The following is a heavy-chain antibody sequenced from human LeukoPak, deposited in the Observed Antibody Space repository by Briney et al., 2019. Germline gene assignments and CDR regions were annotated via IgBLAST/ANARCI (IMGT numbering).Heavy chain of an antibody. CDR2: ISYDGSNK. V-gene: IGHV3-30*18. D-gene: IGHD3-22*01. Sequence: GGSLRLSCAASGFSFNTYGMHWVRQGLGKGLEWVAVISYDGSNKWYADSVKGRFTISRDNSKNTLYLQMNSLRPEDTAVYFCAKDLNTYRYDSRDLQHWGQGILVTVSS. J-gene: IGHJ1*01. CDR1: GFSFNTYG. CDR3: AKDLNTYRYDSRDLQH.